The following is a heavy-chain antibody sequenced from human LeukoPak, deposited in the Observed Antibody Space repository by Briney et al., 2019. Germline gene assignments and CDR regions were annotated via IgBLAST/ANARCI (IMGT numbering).Heavy chain of an antibody. V-gene: IGHV3-23*01. CDR3: AKDGGGHFDAFDI. CDR2: ISGSGGST. J-gene: IGHJ3*02. CDR1: GFTFSSYA. Sequence: GGSLRLSCAASGFTFSSYAMSWVRQAPGKGLEWVSAISGSGGSTYYADSVKGRFTISTDNSKNTLYLQMNSLRAEDTAVYYCAKDGGGHFDAFDIWGQGTMVTVSS. D-gene: IGHD6-25*01.